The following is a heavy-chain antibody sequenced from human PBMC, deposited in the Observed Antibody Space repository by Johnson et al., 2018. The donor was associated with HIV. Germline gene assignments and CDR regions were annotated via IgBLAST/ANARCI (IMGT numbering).Heavy chain of an antibody. CDR2: IFSGGTT. V-gene: IGHV3-66*01. Sequence: EVQLMESGGGLVQPGGSLRLSCAASGFTVSSYYMTWVRQAPGKGLEWVSVIFSGGTTYYADSVKGRFTISRDNSKNTLYLQMNSLRAEDTAVYYCARACRDGYTCDAFDIWGQGTMVTVSS. CDR1: GFTVSSYY. CDR3: ARACRDGYTCDAFDI. D-gene: IGHD5-24*01. J-gene: IGHJ3*02.